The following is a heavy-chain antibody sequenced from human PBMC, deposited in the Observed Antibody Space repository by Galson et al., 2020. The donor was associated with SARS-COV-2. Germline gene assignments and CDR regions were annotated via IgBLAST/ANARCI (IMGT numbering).Heavy chain of an antibody. CDR3: ARDFYVHGTTCFGMDV. J-gene: IGHJ6*02. V-gene: IGHV3-74*03. Sequence: GGSLKPSCAASGFSFNMYLMHWVRKDSGKGLAWVSSVDTVATTTTYADSVKGRFTISRDNAKNTLYLQINSLTAEDTAGYYCARDFYVHGTTCFGMDVWGQGTTVTVS. D-gene: IGHD1-1*01. CDR1: GFSFNMYL. CDR2: VDTVATTT.